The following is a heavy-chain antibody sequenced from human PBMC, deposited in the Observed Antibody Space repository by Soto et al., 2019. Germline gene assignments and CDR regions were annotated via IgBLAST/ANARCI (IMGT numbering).Heavy chain of an antibody. V-gene: IGHV3-30*03. CDR1: GFAFRNFG. CDR3: ARGGIVGDGGAFDI. Sequence: GGSLRLSCAASGFAFRNFGMQWVRQVPGKGLEWVASISYDGNIKYSADSVKGRFTISRDNSKNTLYLQMNSLRAEDTAVYYCARGGIVGDGGAFDIWGQGTMVTVSS. CDR2: ISYDGNIK. D-gene: IGHD1-26*01. J-gene: IGHJ3*02.